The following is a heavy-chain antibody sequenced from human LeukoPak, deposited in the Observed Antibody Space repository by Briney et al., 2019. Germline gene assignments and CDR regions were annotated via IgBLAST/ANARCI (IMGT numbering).Heavy chain of an antibody. D-gene: IGHD5-12*01. CDR2: ISSSSSYI. J-gene: IGHJ4*02. V-gene: IGHV3-21*01. CDR1: GFTFSSYS. CDR3: ARDLRVATTFDN. Sequence: GGSLRLSCAASGFTFSSYSMNWVRQAPGKGLEWVSSISSSSSYIYYADSVKGRFTISRDNAKNSLYLQMNSRRAEDTAVYYCARDLRVATTFDNWGQGTLVTVSP.